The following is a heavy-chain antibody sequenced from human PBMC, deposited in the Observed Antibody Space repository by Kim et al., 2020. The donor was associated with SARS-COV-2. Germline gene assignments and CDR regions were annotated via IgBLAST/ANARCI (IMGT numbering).Heavy chain of an antibody. D-gene: IGHD3-10*01. J-gene: IGHJ6*02. CDR2: IYYSGST. Sequence: SETLSLTCTVSGGSISSYYWSWIRQPPGKGLEWIGYIYYSGSTNYNPSLKSRVTISVDTSKNQFSLKLSSVTAADTAVYYCARGPGFGYAYYYYYGMDVWGQGTTVTVSS. CDR3: ARGPGFGYAYYYYYGMDV. CDR1: GGSISSYY. V-gene: IGHV4-59*13.